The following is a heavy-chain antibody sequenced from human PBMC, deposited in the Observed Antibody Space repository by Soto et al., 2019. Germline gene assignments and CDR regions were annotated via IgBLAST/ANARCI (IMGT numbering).Heavy chain of an antibody. CDR1: GGSISSYY. CDR2: IYYSGST. J-gene: IGHJ6*03. D-gene: IGHD2-2*01. V-gene: IGHV4-59*08. CDR3: ARHVRRYCSSTSCYYYYMDV. Sequence: SETLSLTCTVSGGSISSYYWSWIRQPPGKGLEWIGYIYYSGSTNYNPSLKSRVTISVDTSRNQFSLKLSPVTAADTAVYYCARHVRRYCSSTSCYYYYMDVWGKGTTVTVSS.